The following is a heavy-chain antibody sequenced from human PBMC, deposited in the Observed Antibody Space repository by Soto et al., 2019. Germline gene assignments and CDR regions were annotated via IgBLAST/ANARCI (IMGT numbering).Heavy chain of an antibody. V-gene: IGHV5-51*01. Sequence: LGESLKISCKGAGYSFSSDWIGWVRQMPGKGLKWMGIIYPGDSDTRYSPSFQGQVTISADKSISTAYLQWSSLKASDTAMYYCARGSLGYDSSFYGYYGMDVWGQGTTVTGSS. J-gene: IGHJ6*02. CDR2: IYPGDSDT. CDR3: ARGSLGYDSSFYGYYGMDV. CDR1: GYSFSSDW. D-gene: IGHD3-22*01.